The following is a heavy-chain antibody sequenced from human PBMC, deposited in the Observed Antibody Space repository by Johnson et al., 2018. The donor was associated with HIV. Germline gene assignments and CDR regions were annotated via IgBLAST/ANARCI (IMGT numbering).Heavy chain of an antibody. J-gene: IGHJ3*02. V-gene: IGHV3-9*01. CDR1: GFTFDDYA. Sequence: VQLVESGGGLVQPGRSLRLSCAASGFTFDDYAMHWVRQAPGKGLEWVSGICWNSGSIGYADSVKGRFTISRDNAKNSLYLQMNNLRAGDTAVYYCARVSSGGAFDIWGQGTMVTVSS. D-gene: IGHD3-22*01. CDR3: ARVSSGGAFDI. CDR2: ICWNSGSI.